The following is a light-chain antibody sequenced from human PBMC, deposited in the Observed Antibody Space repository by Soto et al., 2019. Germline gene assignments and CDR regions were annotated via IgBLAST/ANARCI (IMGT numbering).Light chain of an antibody. CDR3: SSYAGSNNYV. V-gene: IGLV2-8*01. Sequence: QSVLTQPPSASGSPGQSGTISCTGTSSDVGGYNYVSWYQQHPGKAPKLMIYEVSKRPSGVPDRFSGSKSGNTASLTVSGLQAEDEADYYCSSYAGSNNYVFGGGTKLTVL. CDR2: EVS. CDR1: SSDVGGYNY. J-gene: IGLJ2*01.